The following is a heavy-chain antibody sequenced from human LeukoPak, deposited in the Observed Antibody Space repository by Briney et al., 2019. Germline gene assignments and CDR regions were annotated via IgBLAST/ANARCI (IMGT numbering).Heavy chain of an antibody. CDR1: GFTFGDYA. CDR3: AKRDVVIRVILVGFHKEAQYFDS. D-gene: IGHD3-22*01. CDR2: ISDSGGRT. Sequence: PGRSLRLSCTASGFTFGDYAMSWFRQAPGKGLEWVAGISDSGGRTNYADSVKGRFTISRDNPKNTLYLQMNSLRAEDTAVYFCAKRDVVIRVILVGFHKEAQYFDSWGQGALVTVSS. J-gene: IGHJ4*02. V-gene: IGHV3-23*01.